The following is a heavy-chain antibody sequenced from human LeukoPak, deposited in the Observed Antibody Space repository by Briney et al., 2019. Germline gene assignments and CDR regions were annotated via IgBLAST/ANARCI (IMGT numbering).Heavy chain of an antibody. CDR1: GFTFSDYY. CDR2: ISSSGSTI. V-gene: IGHV3-11*04. Sequence: GGSLRLSCAASGFTFSDYYMSWIRQAPGKGLEWVSYISSSGSTIYYAYSVKGRFTISRENANNSLYLQITSLRAEDPAVYYCARGAAAHASYYYYMDVWGKGTTVTVSS. D-gene: IGHD6-13*01. CDR3: ARGAAAHASYYYYMDV. J-gene: IGHJ6*03.